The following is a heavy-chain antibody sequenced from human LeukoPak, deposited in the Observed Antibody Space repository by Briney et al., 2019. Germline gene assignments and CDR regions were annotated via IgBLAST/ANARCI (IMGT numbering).Heavy chain of an antibody. CDR3: ARAFRARYFDL. D-gene: IGHD2/OR15-2a*01. V-gene: IGHV4-39*01. Sequence: SETLSLTCTVSGGSITTSSYYWGWIRQPPGKGLEWIGIIYYSGGTYYNPSLKGRATISVDTSKNQFSLKLSSVTAADTAVYYCARAFRARYFDLWGRGTLVTVSS. CDR1: GGSITTSSYY. J-gene: IGHJ2*01. CDR2: IYYSGGT.